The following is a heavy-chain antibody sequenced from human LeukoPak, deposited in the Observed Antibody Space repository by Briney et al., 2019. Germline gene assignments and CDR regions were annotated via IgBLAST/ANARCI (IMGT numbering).Heavy chain of an antibody. D-gene: IGHD5-18*01. Sequence: GGSLRLSCAASGFTFSDHCLDWVRQAPGKGLEWVGRTRNRANSYTTEYAASVKGRFTISRDDSKNSLYLQMNSLKTEDTAVYYCAREIEGYSYGTSYYYYYYMDVWGKGTTVTVSS. V-gene: IGHV3-72*01. CDR1: GFTFSDHC. CDR3: AREIEGYSYGTSYYYYYYMDV. J-gene: IGHJ6*03. CDR2: TRNRANSYTT.